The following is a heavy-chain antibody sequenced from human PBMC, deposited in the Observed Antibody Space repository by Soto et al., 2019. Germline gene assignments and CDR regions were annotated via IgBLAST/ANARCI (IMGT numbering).Heavy chain of an antibody. CDR3: ARGDDFLAAPSDY. D-gene: IGHD2-21*02. J-gene: IGHJ4*02. CDR1: GGTFSSYA. Sequence: GASVKVSCKASGGTFSSYAISWVRQAPGQGLEWMGWINAGNGNTKYSQKFQGRVTITRDTSASTAYMELSSLRSEDTAVYYCARGDDFLAAPSDYWGQGTLVTVSS. V-gene: IGHV1-3*01. CDR2: INAGNGNT.